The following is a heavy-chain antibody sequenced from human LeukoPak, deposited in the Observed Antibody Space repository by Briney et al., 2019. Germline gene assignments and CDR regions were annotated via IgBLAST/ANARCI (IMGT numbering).Heavy chain of an antibody. V-gene: IGHV1-46*01. Sequence: ASVTVSCKASGYTFTSYYMHWVRQAPGQGLEWMGIINPSGGSTSYAQKFQGRVTMTRDMSTSTVYMELSSLRSEDTAVYYCARLLGGYFFDYWGQGTLVTVSS. CDR1: GYTFTSYY. CDR3: ARLLGGYFFDY. J-gene: IGHJ4*02. CDR2: INPSGGST.